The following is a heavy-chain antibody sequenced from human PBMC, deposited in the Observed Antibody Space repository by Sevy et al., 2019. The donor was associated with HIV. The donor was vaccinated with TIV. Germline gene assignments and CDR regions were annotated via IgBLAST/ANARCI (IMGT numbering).Heavy chain of an antibody. J-gene: IGHJ4*02. CDR2: ISWNGENM. V-gene: IGHV3-9*01. Sequence: GGYLRLSCAVSGFMFDAYAMHWVRQSPGKGLEWVSSISWNGENMGYADFVKGRFTISRDNAKKSLYLQMNGLRVEDTALFYCVKGMGSAGKYVNFDSWGQGTLVTVSS. CDR1: GFMFDAYA. CDR3: VKGMGSAGKYVNFDS. D-gene: IGHD2-15*01.